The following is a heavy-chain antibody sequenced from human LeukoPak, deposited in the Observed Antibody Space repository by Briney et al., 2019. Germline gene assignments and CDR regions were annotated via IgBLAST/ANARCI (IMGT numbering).Heavy chain of an antibody. CDR3: ARDAPGFGMDV. J-gene: IGHJ6*02. CDR1: GYSFTSYW. D-gene: IGHD7-27*01. Sequence: GESLKISCKGSGYSFTSYWIGWVRQMPGKGLEGMGIIYPGDSDTRYSPSFQGQVTMSADKPIRPAYLQWSSLTASDTAMYYCARDAPGFGMDVWGQGTTVTVSS. CDR2: IYPGDSDT. V-gene: IGHV5-51*04.